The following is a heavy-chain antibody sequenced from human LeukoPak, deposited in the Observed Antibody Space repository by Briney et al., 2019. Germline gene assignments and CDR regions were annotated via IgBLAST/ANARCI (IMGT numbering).Heavy chain of an antibody. CDR2: IYNTGST. CDR1: GFSVGSTY. V-gene: IGHV3-53*01. D-gene: IGHD2-2*01. Sequence: GGSLRLSCAASGFSVGSTYMTWVRQTPRKGLEWVSVIYNTGSTYYADSVRGRFSISRDISENAVSLQMNSLRSEDTAVYYCASREGCSSTSCYAPGGDYWGQGTLVTVSS. CDR3: ASREGCSSTSCYAPGGDY. J-gene: IGHJ4*02.